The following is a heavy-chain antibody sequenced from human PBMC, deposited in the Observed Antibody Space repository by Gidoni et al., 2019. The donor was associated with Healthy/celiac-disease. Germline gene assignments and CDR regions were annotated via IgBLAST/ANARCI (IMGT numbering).Heavy chain of an antibody. D-gene: IGHD3-10*01. Sequence: QVQLVESGVGVVQPGRSLRLSCSASGFTFSIYGMHWVRQAPGKGLEWVAVISYDGSNKDYADSVKGRFTISRDNSKNTLYLQMNSLRAEDTAVYYCAKDQVLLWFRELPLAGMDVWGQGTTVTVSS. CDR3: AKDQVLLWFRELPLAGMDV. J-gene: IGHJ6*02. CDR1: GFTFSIYG. V-gene: IGHV3-30*18. CDR2: ISYDGSNK.